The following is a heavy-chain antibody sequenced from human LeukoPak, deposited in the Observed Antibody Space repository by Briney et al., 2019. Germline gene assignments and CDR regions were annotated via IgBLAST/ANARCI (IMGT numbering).Heavy chain of an antibody. V-gene: IGHV4-34*01. CDR3: AREGDAFDI. Sequence: SETLSLTCAVYGGSFSGYYWSWIRQPPGKGLEWIGEINHSGTTNYNPSLKSRVTISVDTSKNQFSLKLSSVTAADTAVYYCAREGDAFDICGQGKMVPVSS. J-gene: IGHJ3*02. CDR2: INHSGTT. CDR1: GGSFSGYY.